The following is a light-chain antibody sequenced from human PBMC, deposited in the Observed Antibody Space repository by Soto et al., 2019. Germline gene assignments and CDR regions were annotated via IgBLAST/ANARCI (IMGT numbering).Light chain of an antibody. Sequence: DIVLTQSPGTLSLSPGERATLSCRASQSVRNNYLAWYQQKPGQTPRLLIYGASSRATGIPDRFSGSGSGTDFTLTISRLEPEDVGVYYWQQYGGSPETFGQGTKLEI. CDR2: GAS. CDR1: QSVRNNY. V-gene: IGKV3-20*01. CDR3: QQYGGSPET. J-gene: IGKJ2*01.